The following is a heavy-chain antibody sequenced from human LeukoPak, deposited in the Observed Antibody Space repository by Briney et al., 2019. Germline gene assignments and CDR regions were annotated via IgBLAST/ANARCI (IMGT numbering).Heavy chain of an antibody. CDR3: ARDYGSGSYRFDY. CDR1: GYTFTSYG. CDR2: ISAYSGNT. D-gene: IGHD3-10*01. Sequence: APVKVSCKASGYTFTSYGIIWVRQAPGQGLEWMGWISAYSGNTNYAQNLQGRVTMTTDTSTSTAHMEVRSLRSDDTAVYYCARDYGSGSYRFDYRGQGTLVTVSS. V-gene: IGHV1-18*01. J-gene: IGHJ4*02.